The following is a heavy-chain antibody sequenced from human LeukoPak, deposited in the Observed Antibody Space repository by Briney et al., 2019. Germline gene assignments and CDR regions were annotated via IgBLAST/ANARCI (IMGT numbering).Heavy chain of an antibody. CDR3: ARGGIVVPAAPRSGTDV. CDR1: GFTFSSYS. CDR2: ISSSSSYI. D-gene: IGHD2-2*01. V-gene: IGHV3-21*01. Sequence: GGSLRLSCAASGFTFSSYSMNWVRQAPGKGLEWVSSISSSSSYIYYADSVKGRFTISRDNAKNSLYLQMNSLRAEDTAVYYCARGGIVVPAAPRSGTDVWGQGTTVTVSS. J-gene: IGHJ6*02.